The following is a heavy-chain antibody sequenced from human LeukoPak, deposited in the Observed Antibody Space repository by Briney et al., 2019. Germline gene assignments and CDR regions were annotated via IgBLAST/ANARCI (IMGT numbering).Heavy chain of an antibody. CDR3: ARGGGMRSWYDFDY. J-gene: IGHJ4*02. Sequence: GGSLRLSCAASGFSFSAYSMNWVRQAPGRGLEWVSYISSSSSTIYYADSVKGRFTISRDNAKKSLFLQMTSLRAEDTAVYYCARGGGMRSWYDFDYWGQGTLVTVSS. D-gene: IGHD6-13*01. CDR2: ISSSSSTI. V-gene: IGHV3-48*04. CDR1: GFSFSAYS.